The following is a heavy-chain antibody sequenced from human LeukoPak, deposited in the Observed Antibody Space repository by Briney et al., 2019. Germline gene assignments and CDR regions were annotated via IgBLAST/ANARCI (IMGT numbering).Heavy chain of an antibody. CDR2: INHSGST. D-gene: IGHD1-26*01. CDR3: AENRDSGSLDFDY. J-gene: IGHJ4*02. V-gene: IGHV4-34*01. CDR1: GVSFSGYY. Sequence: SETLSLTCAVYGVSFSGYYWSWIRQPPGKGLEWIGEINHSGSTNYNPSLKSRVTISVDTSKNQFSLKLSSVTAADTAVYYCAENRDSGSLDFDYWGQGTLVTVSS.